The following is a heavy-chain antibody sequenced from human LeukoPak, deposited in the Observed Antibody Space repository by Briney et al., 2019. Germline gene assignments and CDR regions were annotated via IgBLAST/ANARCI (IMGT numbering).Heavy chain of an antibody. V-gene: IGHV1-24*01. D-gene: IGHD2-15*01. CDR2: FDPEDGET. Sequence: ASVKVSCKVSGYTLTELSMHWVRQAPGRGLEWMGGFDPEDGETIYAQKFQGRVTMTEDTSTDTAYMELSSLRSEDTAVYYCARDIVVVVAATLSRVLGPLTPGRDAFDIWGQGTMVTVSS. CDR1: GYTLTELS. J-gene: IGHJ3*02. CDR3: ARDIVVVVAATLSRVLGPLTPGRDAFDI.